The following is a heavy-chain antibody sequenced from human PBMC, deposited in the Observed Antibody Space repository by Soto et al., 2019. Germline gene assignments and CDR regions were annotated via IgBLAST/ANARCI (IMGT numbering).Heavy chain of an antibody. V-gene: IGHV3-21*01. Sequence: GSLRLSCAASGFTFSSYGMHWVRQAPGKGLEWVSSISSSSSYTYYADSVKGRFTISRDNAKNSLYLQMNSLRAEDTAVYYCARDSNDAFDIWGQGTMVTVSS. CDR1: GFTFSSYG. J-gene: IGHJ3*02. CDR2: ISSSSSYT. CDR3: ARDSNDAFDI.